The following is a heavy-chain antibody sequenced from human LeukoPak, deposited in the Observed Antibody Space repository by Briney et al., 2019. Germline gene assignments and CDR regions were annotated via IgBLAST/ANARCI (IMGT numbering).Heavy chain of an antibody. J-gene: IGHJ4*02. Sequence: SVKVSCKASGGTFSSYAISWVRQAPGQGLEWMGGIIPIFGTANYAQKFQGRVTITTDESTSTAYMELSSLRSEDTAVYYCASLPDSSGGYFDYWGQGTLVTVSS. V-gene: IGHV1-69*05. D-gene: IGHD6-19*01. CDR3: ASLPDSSGGYFDY. CDR1: GGTFSSYA. CDR2: IIPIFGTA.